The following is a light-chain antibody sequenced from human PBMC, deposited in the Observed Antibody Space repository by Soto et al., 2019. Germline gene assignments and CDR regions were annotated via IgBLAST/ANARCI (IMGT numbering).Light chain of an antibody. CDR1: QSVSSN. J-gene: IGKJ4*01. CDR2: GAS. Sequence: EIVMTQSPATLSVSPGERATLSCRASQSVSSNLAWYQQKPGQAPRLLIYGASNRATGIPDRFSGSGSGTDFTLTISSLQPEDVAAYYCQKYNSAPLTFGGGTKVDIK. V-gene: IGKV3D-15*01. CDR3: QKYNSAPLT.